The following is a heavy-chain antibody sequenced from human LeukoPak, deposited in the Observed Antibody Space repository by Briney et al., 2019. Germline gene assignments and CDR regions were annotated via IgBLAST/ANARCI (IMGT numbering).Heavy chain of an antibody. CDR3: ARGLEYYDSSGYSDAFDI. Sequence: ASVNVSCKASGYTFTSYGISWVRQAPGQGLEWMGWISAYNGNTNYAQKLQGRVTMTTDTSTSTAYMELRSLRSDDTAVYYCARGLEYYDSSGYSDAFDIWGQGTMVTVSS. D-gene: IGHD3-22*01. J-gene: IGHJ3*02. CDR1: GYTFTSYG. V-gene: IGHV1-18*01. CDR2: ISAYNGNT.